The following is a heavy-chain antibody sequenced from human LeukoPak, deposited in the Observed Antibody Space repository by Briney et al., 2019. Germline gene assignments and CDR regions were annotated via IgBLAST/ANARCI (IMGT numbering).Heavy chain of an antibody. CDR3: AKDRPRGYYFDY. Sequence: PGRSLRLSCAASGFTFDDYAMHWVRQAPGKGLGWVAFIRYDGSNKYYADSVKGRFTISRDNSKNTLYLQMNSLRAEDTAVYYCAKDRPRGYYFDYWGQGTLVTVSS. D-gene: IGHD3-10*01. CDR1: GFTFDDYA. J-gene: IGHJ4*02. CDR2: IRYDGSNK. V-gene: IGHV3-30*02.